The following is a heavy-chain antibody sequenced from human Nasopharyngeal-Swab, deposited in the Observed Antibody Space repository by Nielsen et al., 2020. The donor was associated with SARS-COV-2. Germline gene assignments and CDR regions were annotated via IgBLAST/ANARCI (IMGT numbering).Heavy chain of an antibody. J-gene: IGHJ6*02. D-gene: IGHD1-1*01. CDR1: GGSISSYY. CDR2: IYYSGST. CDR3: ARDAGTTPTLRYYYYGMDV. Sequence: SETLSLTCTSSGGSISSYYWTWIRQPPGKGLEWIGYIYYSGSTNYNPSLKSRVTISVDTSKNQFSLKLSSVTAADTAVYYCARDAGTTPTLRYYYYGMDVWGQGTTVTVSS. V-gene: IGHV4-59*12.